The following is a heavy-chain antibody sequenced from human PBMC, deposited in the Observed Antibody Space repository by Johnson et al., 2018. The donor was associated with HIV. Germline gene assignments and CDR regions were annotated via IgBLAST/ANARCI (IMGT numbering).Heavy chain of an antibody. D-gene: IGHD1-26*01. CDR2: IRYDGSNK. CDR3: AKGRWEATTYDDAFDI. CDR1: GFTFRSYG. Sequence: QVLLVESGGGVVQPGRSLRLSCAASGFTFRSYGMHWVRQAPGKGLEWVAFIRYDGSNKYYADSVKGRFTISRDNSKNTLYLQMNSLRAEDTAVYYCAKGRWEATTYDDAFDIWGQGTMVTVSS. J-gene: IGHJ3*02. V-gene: IGHV3-30*02.